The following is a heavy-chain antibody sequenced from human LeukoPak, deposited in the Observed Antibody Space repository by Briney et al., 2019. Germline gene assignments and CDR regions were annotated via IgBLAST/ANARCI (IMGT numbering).Heavy chain of an antibody. Sequence: GGSLRLSCAASGFTFSSYGMHWVRQAPGKGLEWVAFIRYDRRNQYYADSVKGRFTISRDNSKNTLYLQMNSLRAEDTAVYYCAKDFATHFIVVVTGHIDYWGQGTLVTVSS. V-gene: IGHV3-30*02. CDR3: AKDFATHFIVVVTGHIDY. CDR2: IRYDRRNQ. D-gene: IGHD2-21*02. J-gene: IGHJ4*02. CDR1: GFTFSSYG.